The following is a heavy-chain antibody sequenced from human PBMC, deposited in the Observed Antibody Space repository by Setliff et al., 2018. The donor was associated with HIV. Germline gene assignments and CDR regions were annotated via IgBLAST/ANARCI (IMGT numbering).Heavy chain of an antibody. J-gene: IGHJ4*02. CDR3: ARAAGAKWPIDS. CDR2: INPAGNPT. D-gene: IGHD5-12*01. Sequence: ASVKVSCKASGYTFTSDYIHWVRQAPGQGLEWMGIINPAGNPTSYAQKFQGRVTMTTDTSTNTGYMELRSLRSDDTAVYYCARAAGAKWPIDSWGQGTLVTVSS. V-gene: IGHV1-46*01. CDR1: GYTFTSDY.